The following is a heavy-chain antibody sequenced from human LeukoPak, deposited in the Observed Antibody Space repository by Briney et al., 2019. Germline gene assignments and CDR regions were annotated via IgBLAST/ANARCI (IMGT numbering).Heavy chain of an antibody. D-gene: IGHD3-9*01. CDR1: GDSISSSSYY. V-gene: IGHV4-39*01. CDR2: FYFSGSA. Sequence: SETLSLTCSVSGDSISSSSYYWGWIRQPPGKGLEWIGSFYFSGSAYYNPSLESRVTMSVDTSKNQFSLKLTSVTAADTAVYYCASQHEILTGYAFDIWGHGTMVTVSS. CDR3: ASQHEILTGYAFDI. J-gene: IGHJ3*02.